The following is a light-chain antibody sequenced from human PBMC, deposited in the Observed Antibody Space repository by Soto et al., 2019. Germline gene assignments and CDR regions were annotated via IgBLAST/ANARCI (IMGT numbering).Light chain of an antibody. CDR1: QSVSSSY. V-gene: IGKV3-20*01. J-gene: IGKJ1*01. CDR2: GAS. CDR3: QHYGSSSCE. Sequence: EIVLTQSPGTLSLSPGERATLSCRASQSVSSSYLAWYQQKPGQAPRLLIYGASSRATGIPDRFSGSGSGTDFTLTISRLEPEDYAMYYSQHYGSSSCEFVQGT.